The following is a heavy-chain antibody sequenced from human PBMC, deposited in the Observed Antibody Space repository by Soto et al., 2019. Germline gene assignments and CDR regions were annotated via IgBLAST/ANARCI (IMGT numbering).Heavy chain of an antibody. J-gene: IGHJ3*02. V-gene: IGHV3-48*03. CDR3: ARSGCTNGVCYDAFDI. CDR2: ISSSGSTI. D-gene: IGHD2-8*01. Sequence: GGSLRLSCAASGFTFSSYEMNWVRQAPGKGLEWVSYISSSGSTIYYADSVKGRFTISRDNAKNSLYLQMNSLRAEDTAVYYCARSGCTNGVCYDAFDIWGQGTMVTVS. CDR1: GFTFSSYE.